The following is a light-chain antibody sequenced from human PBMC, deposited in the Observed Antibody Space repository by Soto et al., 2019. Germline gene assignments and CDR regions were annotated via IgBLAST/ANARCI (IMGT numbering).Light chain of an antibody. CDR2: GAS. CDR3: QHYGTSGYT. CDR1: QSVSSSY. J-gene: IGKJ2*01. Sequence: ESVLTQSPGTLSLSPGERATLSCRASQSVSSSYLTWFQQRPGQPPRLLIFGASFRATGIPDRFTGSGSGTDFTLTISRLEPEDFAVYYCQHYGTSGYTFGQGTRLEIK. V-gene: IGKV3-20*01.